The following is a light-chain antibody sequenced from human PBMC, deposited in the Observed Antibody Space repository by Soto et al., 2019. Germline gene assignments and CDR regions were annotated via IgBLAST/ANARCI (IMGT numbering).Light chain of an antibody. J-gene: IGKJ2*01. CDR1: QSLSTTY. CDR3: QQYGISPLT. V-gene: IGKV3-20*01. CDR2: GAS. Sequence: EIVLTQSPGTLSLSPGERATLSCRASQSLSTTYLAWYQQKPGQAPRLLIYGASSRATGIPDRFSGSGSGTDFTLTITRLEPEDFAFYYCQQYGISPLTFGQGTKLEIK.